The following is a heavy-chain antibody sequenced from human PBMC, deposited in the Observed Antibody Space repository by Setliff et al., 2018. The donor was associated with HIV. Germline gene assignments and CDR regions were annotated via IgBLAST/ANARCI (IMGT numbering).Heavy chain of an antibody. D-gene: IGHD3-10*01. CDR2: IGSRSTYI. Sequence: GGSLRLSCAASGFTFSTYSMNWVRQAPGKGLEWVSSIGSRSTYIYYADSLKGRFTISRDNAKNSLYMQMNSLRAEDTAVYYCARDASGIRGLISYFDSWGQGTLVTVSS. CDR1: GFTFSTYS. V-gene: IGHV3-21*01. J-gene: IGHJ4*02. CDR3: ARDASGIRGLISYFDS.